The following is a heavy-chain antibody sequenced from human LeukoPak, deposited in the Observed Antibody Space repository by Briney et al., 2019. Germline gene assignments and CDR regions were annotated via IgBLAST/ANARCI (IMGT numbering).Heavy chain of an antibody. Sequence: AGGSLRLSCAASGFTLSSFWMSWVRQAPGKGLEWGANIKQDGSEKYYVDSVKGLFTISRDNAKKTLYLQMNSLRAEDTAVYYCARDDYGAYDVVDYWGQGSLVTVS. D-gene: IGHD4-17*01. CDR1: GFTLSSFW. V-gene: IGHV3-7*01. CDR3: ARDDYGAYDVVDY. J-gene: IGHJ4*02. CDR2: IKQDGSEK.